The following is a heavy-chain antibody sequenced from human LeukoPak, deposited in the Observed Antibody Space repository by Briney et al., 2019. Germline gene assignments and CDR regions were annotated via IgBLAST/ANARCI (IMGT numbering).Heavy chain of an antibody. D-gene: IGHD3-3*01. V-gene: IGHV4-34*01. J-gene: IGHJ3*02. Sequence: KTSETLSLTCAVYGGSFSGYYWSWIRQPPGKGLEWIGEINHSGSTNYNPSLKSRVTISVDTSKNQFSLKLSSVTAADTAVYYCARVRPYDFWSGYFKGHYAFDIWGQGTMVTVSS. CDR3: ARVRPYDFWSGYFKGHYAFDI. CDR1: GGSFSGYY. CDR2: INHSGST.